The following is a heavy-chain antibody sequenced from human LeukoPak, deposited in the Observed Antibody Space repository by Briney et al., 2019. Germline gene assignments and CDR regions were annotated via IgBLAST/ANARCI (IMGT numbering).Heavy chain of an antibody. V-gene: IGHV3-23*01. Sequence: WVRQAPGKGLEWVLGISFSGRSTNYADSVKGRFIISRDNSNNTLYLQMNSLRAEDTAVYYCAKVGFSEMEWLLYSDHWGQGTLVTVSS. D-gene: IGHD3-3*01. J-gene: IGHJ4*02. CDR3: AKVGFSEMEWLLYSDH. CDR2: ISFSGRST.